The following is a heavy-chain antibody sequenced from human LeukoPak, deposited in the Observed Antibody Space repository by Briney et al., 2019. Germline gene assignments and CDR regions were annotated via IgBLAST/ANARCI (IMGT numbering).Heavy chain of an antibody. CDR3: ARDPSYSENLDY. Sequence: QPGGSLRLSCAASGFTFSSYAMSWVRQAPGKGLEWVSAISGSGGSTYYADSVKGRFTISRDNSKNTLYLQMNSLRAEDTAVYYCARDPSYSENLDYWGQGTLVTVSS. J-gene: IGHJ4*02. CDR1: GFTFSSYA. V-gene: IGHV3-23*01. CDR2: ISGSGGST. D-gene: IGHD1-26*01.